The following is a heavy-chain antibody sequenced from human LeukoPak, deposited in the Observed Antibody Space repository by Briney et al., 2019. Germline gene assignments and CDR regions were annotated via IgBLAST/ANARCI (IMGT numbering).Heavy chain of an antibody. Sequence: SETLSLTCTVSGGSISSYYWSWIRQPPGKGLEWIGYIYYSGSTNYSPSLKSRVTISVDTSKNQFSLKLSSVTAADTAVYYCARGRLRTYYYGMDVWGQGTTVTVSS. CDR1: GGSISSYY. CDR3: ARGRLRTYYYGMDV. D-gene: IGHD1-14*01. V-gene: IGHV4-59*01. CDR2: IYYSGST. J-gene: IGHJ6*02.